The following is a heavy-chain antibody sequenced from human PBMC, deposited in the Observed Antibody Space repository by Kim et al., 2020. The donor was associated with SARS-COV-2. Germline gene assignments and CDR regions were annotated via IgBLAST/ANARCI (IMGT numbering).Heavy chain of an antibody. V-gene: IGHV5-51*01. CDR2: IFPGDSDT. D-gene: IGHD6-13*01. CDR1: GYIFTNYW. Sequence: GESLKISCKGSGYIFTNYWIGWVRQMPGKGLEWMGIIFPGDSDTRYSPSFLGHVTISADKSITTAYLQWNSLKASDPAMYYCATHTYSSSVYEGVFDIWG. J-gene: IGHJ3*02. CDR3: ATHTYSSSVYEGVFDI.